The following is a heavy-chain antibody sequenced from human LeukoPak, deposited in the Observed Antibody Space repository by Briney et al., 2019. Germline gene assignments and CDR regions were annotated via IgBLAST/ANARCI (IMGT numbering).Heavy chain of an antibody. CDR2: VYYSGSP. J-gene: IGHJ5*02. Sequence: MASETLSLTCTVPGGSISSYFWSWIRQPPGMGLEWIGYVYYSGSPNYNPSLKSRVTISVDTSKNQFSLRLRSVTAADTAVYYCARVFDDYYDSSADPPLWFDPWGQGTLVTVSS. V-gene: IGHV4-59*01. D-gene: IGHD3-22*01. CDR1: GGSISSYF. CDR3: ARVFDDYYDSSADPPLWFDP.